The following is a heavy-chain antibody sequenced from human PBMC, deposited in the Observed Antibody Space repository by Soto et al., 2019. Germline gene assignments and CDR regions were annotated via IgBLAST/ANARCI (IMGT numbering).Heavy chain of an antibody. CDR2: IYHSGST. Sequence: QVQLQESGPGLVKPSGTLCLTCAVSGGSISSSNWWSWVRQPPGKGLEWIGEIYHSGSTNYNPSLKSRVTISVDKSKNQFSLKLSSVTAADTAVYYCARKTYYYASSGYYYGFDYWGQGTLVTVSS. CDR3: ARKTYYYASSGYYYGFDY. V-gene: IGHV4-4*02. CDR1: GGSISSSNW. D-gene: IGHD3-22*01. J-gene: IGHJ4*02.